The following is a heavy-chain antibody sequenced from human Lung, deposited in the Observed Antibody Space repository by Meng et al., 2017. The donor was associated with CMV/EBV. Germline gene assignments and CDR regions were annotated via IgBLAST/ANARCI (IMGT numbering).Heavy chain of an antibody. CDR3: ASESPEYQWLEDYYYGMDV. CDR2: IYYSGST. D-gene: IGHD6-19*01. Sequence: SETXSLXXTVSGGSISSSSYYWGWIRQPPGKGLEWIGSIYYSGSTYYNPSLKSRVTISVDTSKNQFSLKLSSVTAADTAVYYCASESPEYQWLEDYYYGMDVWGQGTXVTVSS. J-gene: IGHJ6*02. CDR1: GGSISSSSYY. V-gene: IGHV4-39*07.